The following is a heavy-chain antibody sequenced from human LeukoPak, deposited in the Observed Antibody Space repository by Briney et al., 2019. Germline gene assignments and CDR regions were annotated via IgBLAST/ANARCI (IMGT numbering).Heavy chain of an antibody. D-gene: IGHD3-9*01. CDR2: IIPIFGTA. CDR1: GYTFTSYG. V-gene: IGHV1-69*13. CDR3: ATPESYDILTGRGSGGAFDI. J-gene: IGHJ3*02. Sequence: SVKVSCKASGYTFTSYGISWVRQAPGQGLEWMGGIIPIFGTANYAQKFQGRVTITADESTSTAYMELSSLRSEDTAVYYCATPESYDILTGRGSGGAFDIWGQGTMVTVSS.